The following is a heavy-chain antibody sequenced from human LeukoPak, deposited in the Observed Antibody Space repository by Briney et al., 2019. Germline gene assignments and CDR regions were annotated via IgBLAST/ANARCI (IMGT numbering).Heavy chain of an antibody. V-gene: IGHV1-18*01. Sequence: ASVKVSCKASGYTFTSYGISWVRQAPGQGLEWMGWISAYNGNTNYAQKLQGRVTMTTDTSTSTAYMELRSLRSDDTAVYYCARVDTIFGVVMNPELYWGQGTLVTVSS. J-gene: IGHJ4*02. CDR1: GYTFTSYG. CDR3: ARVDTIFGVVMNPELY. CDR2: ISAYNGNT. D-gene: IGHD3-3*01.